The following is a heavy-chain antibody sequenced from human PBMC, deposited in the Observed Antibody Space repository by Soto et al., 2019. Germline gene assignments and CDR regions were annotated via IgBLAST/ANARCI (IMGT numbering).Heavy chain of an antibody. CDR3: ARDQKRASYYYDSSGYPAIIDY. J-gene: IGHJ4*02. V-gene: IGHV1-3*01. D-gene: IGHD3-22*01. Sequence: QVQLVQSGAEVKKPGASVKVSCKASGYTFTSYAMHWVRQAPGQRLEWMGWINAGNGNTKYSQKFHGRVTITRDTSASTAYMELSSMRSEDTAVYYCARDQKRASYYYDSSGYPAIIDYWGQGTLVTVSS. CDR1: GYTFTSYA. CDR2: INAGNGNT.